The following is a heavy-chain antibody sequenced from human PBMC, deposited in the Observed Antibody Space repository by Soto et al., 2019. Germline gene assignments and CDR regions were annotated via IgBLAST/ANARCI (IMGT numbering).Heavy chain of an antibody. CDR3: ARLGYYDFWSGYYNSGFDY. J-gene: IGHJ4*02. D-gene: IGHD3-3*01. CDR2: INHSGST. Sequence: QVQLQQWGAGLLKPSETLSLTCAVYGGSFSGYYWSWIRQPPGKGLEWIGEINHSGSTNYNPSLKSRVTISVDTSKNQLSLKLSSVTAADTAVYYCARLGYYDFWSGYYNSGFDYWGQGTLVTVSS. V-gene: IGHV4-34*01. CDR1: GGSFSGYY.